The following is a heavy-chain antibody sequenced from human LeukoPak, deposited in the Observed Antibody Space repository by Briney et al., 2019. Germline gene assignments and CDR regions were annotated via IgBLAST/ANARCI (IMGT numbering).Heavy chain of an antibody. D-gene: IGHD3-10*01. V-gene: IGHV1-2*02. Sequence: GASVKVSCKASGYTFTGHYMHWVRQAPGQGPEWMGWINPNSGCTRYAQKFQGRVTMTRDTSISTAYMELTRLRSDDTAVYYCARDAESLITLNRGVIVNWFDPWGQGTLVTVSS. CDR3: ARDAESLITLNRGVIVNWFDP. CDR1: GYTFTGHY. J-gene: IGHJ5*02. CDR2: INPNSGCT.